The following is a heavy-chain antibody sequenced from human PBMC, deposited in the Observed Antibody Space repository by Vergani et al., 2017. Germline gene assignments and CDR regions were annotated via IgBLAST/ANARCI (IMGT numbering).Heavy chain of an antibody. D-gene: IGHD5-12*01. CDR2: ISYDGSNK. J-gene: IGHJ4*02. V-gene: IGHV3-30-3*01. Sequence: QVQLVESGGGVVQPGRSLRLSCAASGFTFSSYAMHLVRQAPGKGLEWVAVISYDGSNKYYADSVKGRFTISRDNSKNTLYLQMNSLRAEDTAVYYCARGASGSDYWGQGTLVTVSS. CDR1: GFTFSSYA. CDR3: ARGASGSDY.